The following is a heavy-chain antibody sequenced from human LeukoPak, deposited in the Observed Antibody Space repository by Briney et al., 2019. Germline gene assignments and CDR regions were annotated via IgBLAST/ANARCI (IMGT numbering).Heavy chain of an antibody. V-gene: IGHV3-23*01. CDR3: AKYPDLGGVGSSGYYFDY. CDR2: ISGSGGST. D-gene: IGHD3-22*01. J-gene: IGHJ4*02. Sequence: GGSLRLSCAASGFTFSSYAMSWVRQAPGKGLEWVSAISGSGGSTYYADSVKGRFTISRDNSKNTLYLQMNSLRAEDTAVYYCAKYPDLGGVGSSGYYFDYWGQGTLVTVSS. CDR1: GFTFSSYA.